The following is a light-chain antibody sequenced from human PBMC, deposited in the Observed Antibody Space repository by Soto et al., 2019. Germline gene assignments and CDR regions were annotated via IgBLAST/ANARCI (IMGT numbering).Light chain of an antibody. CDR2: DAS. V-gene: IGKV1-5*01. Sequence: DIQMTQSPSTLSASVGDRVTITCRASQSISSWLAWYQQKPGKAPKLLIYDASSLESGVPSRFSGSGAGTEFTLTICRLQPDDFATYYCHQYNSYPWTFGQGTKVEIK. CDR1: QSISSW. J-gene: IGKJ1*01. CDR3: HQYNSYPWT.